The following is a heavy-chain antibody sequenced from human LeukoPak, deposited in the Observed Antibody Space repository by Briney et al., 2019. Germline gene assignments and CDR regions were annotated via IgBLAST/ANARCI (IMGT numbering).Heavy chain of an antibody. D-gene: IGHD3-3*01. CDR3: ARDGGAFDI. CDR2: IYTSGST. Sequence: SETLSLTCTVSGGFTSSGSYFWSWIRQPAGKGLEWIGRIYTSGSTNYNPSLKSRVTISVDTSKNQFSLKLSSVTAADTAVYYCARDGGAFDIWGQGTMVTVSS. V-gene: IGHV4-61*02. CDR1: GGFTSSGSYF. J-gene: IGHJ3*02.